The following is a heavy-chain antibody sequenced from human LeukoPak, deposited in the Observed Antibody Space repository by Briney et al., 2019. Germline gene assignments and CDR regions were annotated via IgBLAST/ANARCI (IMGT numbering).Heavy chain of an antibody. Sequence: GGSLRLSCAASGFTFSLSAMTWVRQPPVKGLEWVATVSNSGAATYYADSVKGRFSISRDNSKNTVSLEMSNLRTDDTAIYYCAKEAFRPALLDFWGQGSLVTVSS. D-gene: IGHD2-15*01. CDR1: GFTFSLSA. V-gene: IGHV3-23*01. J-gene: IGHJ4*02. CDR3: AKEAFRPALLDF. CDR2: VSNSGAAT.